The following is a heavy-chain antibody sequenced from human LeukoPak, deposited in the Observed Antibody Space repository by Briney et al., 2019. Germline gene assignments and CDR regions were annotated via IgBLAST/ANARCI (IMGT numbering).Heavy chain of an antibody. Sequence: PGGSLRLSCAASGFTFSTYWMSWVRQAPGKGLEWVANINRDGSVKNYMDSVKGRFTISRDNAQTSVYLQMNSLRAEDTAVYYCARSLWPEDYWGQGTLVTVSS. CDR2: INRDGSVK. CDR3: ARSLWPEDY. J-gene: IGHJ4*02. D-gene: IGHD3-10*01. CDR1: GFTFSTYW. V-gene: IGHV3-7*01.